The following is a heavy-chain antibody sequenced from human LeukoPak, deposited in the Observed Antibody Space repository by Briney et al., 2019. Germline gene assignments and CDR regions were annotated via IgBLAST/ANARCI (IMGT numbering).Heavy chain of an antibody. CDR2: IYYSGST. CDR3: AGRVAMTTVTSWFDP. D-gene: IGHD4-17*01. J-gene: IGHJ5*02. V-gene: IGHV4-59*01. CDR1: GGSISSYY. Sequence: PSETLSLTCTVSGGSISSYYWSWIRQPPGKGLEWIGYIYYSGSTNYNPSLKSRVTISVDTSKNQFSLKLSSVTAADTAVYYCAGRVAMTTVTSWFDPWGQGTLVTVSS.